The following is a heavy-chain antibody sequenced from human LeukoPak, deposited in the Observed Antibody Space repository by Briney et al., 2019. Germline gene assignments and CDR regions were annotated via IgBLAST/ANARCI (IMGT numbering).Heavy chain of an antibody. V-gene: IGHV4-39*02. Sequence: PSETLSLTCTVSGGSISSSSYYWGWIRQPPGKGLEWIGSIYYSGSTYYNPSLKSRVTISVDTSKNQFSLKLSSVTAADTAVYYCARESPPGTTDYWGQGTLVTVSS. CDR2: IYYSGST. J-gene: IGHJ4*02. CDR3: ARESPPGTTDY. CDR1: GGSISSSSYY. D-gene: IGHD1-1*01.